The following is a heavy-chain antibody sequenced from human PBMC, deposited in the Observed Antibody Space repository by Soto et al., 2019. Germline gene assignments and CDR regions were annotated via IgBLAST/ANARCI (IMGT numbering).Heavy chain of an antibody. Sequence: EVQLVESGGGLVQPGGSLRLSCAVSGLTVSNNFLTWVRQAPGKGLEWVSIIYPGGATYYTDSVKGRFTISRHNSENTLYLQMNSLGPEDTAVYYCASRPSDSVSYCRSTSCPFDYWGRGTLVTVSS. CDR3: ASRPSDSVSYCRSTSCPFDY. CDR1: GLTVSNNF. J-gene: IGHJ4*02. CDR2: IYPGGAT. D-gene: IGHD2-2*01. V-gene: IGHV3-53*04.